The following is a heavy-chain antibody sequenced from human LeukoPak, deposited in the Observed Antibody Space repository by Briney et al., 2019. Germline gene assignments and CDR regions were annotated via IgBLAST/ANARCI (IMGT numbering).Heavy chain of an antibody. Sequence: SETLSLTCAVSIGSISSGGYYRDWIRQPPGKGLEWIGSLYYSGSTYYNPSLKSRVTISVDTSKNQFSLKLSSVTAADTAVFYCARRSYYDSSAIFDYWGQGTLVTVSS. V-gene: IGHV4-39*01. CDR2: LYYSGST. CDR3: ARRSYYDSSAIFDY. CDR1: IGSISSGGYY. D-gene: IGHD3-22*01. J-gene: IGHJ4*02.